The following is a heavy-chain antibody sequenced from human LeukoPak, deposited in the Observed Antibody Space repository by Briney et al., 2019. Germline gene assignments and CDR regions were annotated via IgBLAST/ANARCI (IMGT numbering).Heavy chain of an antibody. D-gene: IGHD6-19*01. CDR3: AKVSVAVAGRDDAFDI. V-gene: IGHV3-23*01. CDR2: ISGSGGST. J-gene: IGHJ3*02. Sequence: GESLKISCKGSGFTFSSYAMSWVRQAPGKGLEWVSAISGSGGSTYYADSVKGRFTISRDNSKNTLYLQMNSLRAEDTAVYYCAKVSVAVAGRDDAFDIWGQGTMVTVSS. CDR1: GFTFSSYA.